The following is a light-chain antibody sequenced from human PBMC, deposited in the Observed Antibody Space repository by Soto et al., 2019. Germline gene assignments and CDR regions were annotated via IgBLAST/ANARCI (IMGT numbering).Light chain of an antibody. J-gene: IGKJ5*01. CDR2: GAS. CDR3: QQLSSYPIT. Sequence: IHLTQSPSFLSASVGDRVTITCRASQGISSYLAWYQQKPGKAPKLLIYGASTLQGGVPSRFSGSGSGTEFTLTISSLQPEDFATYYCQQLSSYPITFGQGTRLEIK. CDR1: QGISSY. V-gene: IGKV1-9*01.